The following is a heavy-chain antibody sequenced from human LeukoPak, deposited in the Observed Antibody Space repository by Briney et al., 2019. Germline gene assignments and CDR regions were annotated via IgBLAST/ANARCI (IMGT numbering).Heavy chain of an antibody. V-gene: IGHV4-59*01. D-gene: IGHD2-15*01. CDR1: GGSISSYY. J-gene: IGHJ5*02. CDR3: ARLLRRSWFDP. CDR2: IYYSGST. Sequence: PSETLSLTCTVSGGSISSYYWSWIRQPPGKGLEWIGYIYYSGSTNYNPSLKSRVTISVDTSKNQFSLKLSSVTAADTAVYYCARLLRRSWFDPWGQGTLVTVSS.